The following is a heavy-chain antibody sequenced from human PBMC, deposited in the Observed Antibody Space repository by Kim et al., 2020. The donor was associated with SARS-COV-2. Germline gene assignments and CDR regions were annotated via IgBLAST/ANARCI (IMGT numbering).Heavy chain of an antibody. V-gene: IGHV4-34*01. D-gene: IGHD6-19*01. J-gene: IGHJ5*02. Sequence: SETLSLTCAVYGGSFSGYYWSWIRQPPGKGLEWIGEINHSGSTNYNPSLKSRVTISVDTSKNQFSLKLSSVTAADTAVYYCARVRFTRWLAVAGTCWFDPWGQGTLVTVSS. CDR2: INHSGST. CDR1: GGSFSGYY. CDR3: ARVRFTRWLAVAGTCWFDP.